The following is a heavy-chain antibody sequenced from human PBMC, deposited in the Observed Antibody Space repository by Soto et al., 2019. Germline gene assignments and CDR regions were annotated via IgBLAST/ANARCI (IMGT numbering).Heavy chain of an antibody. D-gene: IGHD3-22*01. CDR3: ARSHSHYYDSSGYGAWFDP. J-gene: IGHJ5*02. V-gene: IGHV4-30-2*01. CDR2: IYHSGST. Sequence: SETLSLTCAVSGGSISSGGYSWSWIRQPPGKGLEWIGYIYHSGSTYYNPSLKSRVTISVDRSKIQFSLKLSSVTAADTAVYYCARSHSHYYDSSGYGAWFDPWGQGTLVTVSS. CDR1: GGSISSGGYS.